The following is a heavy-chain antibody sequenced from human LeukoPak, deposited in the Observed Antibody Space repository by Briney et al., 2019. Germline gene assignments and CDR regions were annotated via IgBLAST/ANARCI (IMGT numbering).Heavy chain of an antibody. D-gene: IGHD3-10*01. CDR2: IYYSGST. CDR3: ASSSGSGNWFDP. J-gene: IGHJ5*02. Sequence: SETLSLTCTVSGGSISSYYWSWIRQPPGKGLEWIGYIYYSGSTNCNPSLKSRVTISVDTSKNQFSLKLSSVTAADTAVYYCASSSGSGNWFDPWGQGTLVTVSS. V-gene: IGHV4-59*01. CDR1: GGSISSYY.